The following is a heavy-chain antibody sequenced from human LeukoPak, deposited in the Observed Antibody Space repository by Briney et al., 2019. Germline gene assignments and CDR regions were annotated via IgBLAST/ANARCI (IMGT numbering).Heavy chain of an antibody. V-gene: IGHV3-9*01. CDR1: GFIFNNYA. D-gene: IGHD2-2*01. J-gene: IGHJ4*02. CDR3: AKDNRRHYTSCPNPDSLH. Sequence: PGRSLRLSCAGSGFIFNNYAMHWVRQTPGKGLEWVSGISWNSGSIDYADSVKGRFTISRDKAKNSLYLQMNILRVEDTAFYYCAKDNRRHYTSCPNPDSLHWGQGALVTVSS. CDR2: ISWNSGSI.